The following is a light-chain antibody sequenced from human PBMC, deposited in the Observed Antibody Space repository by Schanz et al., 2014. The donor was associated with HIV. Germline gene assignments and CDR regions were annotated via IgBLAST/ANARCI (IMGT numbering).Light chain of an antibody. CDR2: EVT. V-gene: IGLV2-14*02. J-gene: IGLJ3*02. Sequence: QSALTQPASVSGSPGQSITISCTGTRNDVGTYNLVSWYQQHPGKAPQLMIYEVTKRPSGVSDRFSGSKSGNTASLTVSGLQADDEADYYCSSYAATSNVLFGGGTKLTVL. CDR3: SSYAATSNVL. CDR1: RNDVGTYNL.